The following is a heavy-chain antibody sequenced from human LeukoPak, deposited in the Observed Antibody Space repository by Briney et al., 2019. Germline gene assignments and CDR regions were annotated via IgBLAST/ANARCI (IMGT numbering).Heavy chain of an antibody. V-gene: IGHV4-34*01. CDR2: INHSGST. CDR3: ARGGYSYGPTLDY. J-gene: IGHJ4*02. CDR1: GGSFSGYY. D-gene: IGHD5-18*01. Sequence: SETLSLTCAAYGGSFSGYYWSWIRQPPGKGLEWIGEINHSGSTNYNPSLKSRVTISVDTSKNQFSLKLSSVTAADTAVYYCARGGYSYGPTLDYWGQGTLVTVSS.